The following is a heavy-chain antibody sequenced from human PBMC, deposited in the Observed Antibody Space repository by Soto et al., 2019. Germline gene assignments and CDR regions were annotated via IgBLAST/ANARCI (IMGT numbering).Heavy chain of an antibody. J-gene: IGHJ4*02. V-gene: IGHV1-69*13. CDR1: GGTFSSYA. CDR2: IIPIFGTA. CDR3: ARGRYYYDSSGYYDY. Sequence: SVKVSCKASGGTFSSYAISWVRQAPGQGLEWMGGIIPIFGTANYAQKFQGRVTITADESTSTAYMELSSLRSEDTAVYYCARGRYYYDSSGYYDYWGQGTLVTVSS. D-gene: IGHD3-22*01.